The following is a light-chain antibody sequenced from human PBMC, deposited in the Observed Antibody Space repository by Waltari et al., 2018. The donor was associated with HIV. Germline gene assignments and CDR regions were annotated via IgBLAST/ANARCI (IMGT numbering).Light chain of an antibody. CDR3: SSFTTSITVV. V-gene: IGLV2-18*02. J-gene: IGLJ2*01. Sequence: QSALTQPPSVSGSLGQSVTISCTGTSSDVGNYNEVSWYQQSPGTAPKLMIYDVSNRLSGVPDRFSGSKSGNTASLTISGLQAEDEADYYCSSFTTSITVVYGGGTKLTVL. CDR2: DVS. CDR1: SSDVGNYNE.